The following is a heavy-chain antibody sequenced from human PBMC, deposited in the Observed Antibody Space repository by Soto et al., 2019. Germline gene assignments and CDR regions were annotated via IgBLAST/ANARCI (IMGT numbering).Heavy chain of an antibody. Sequence: SSETLSLTCTVSGGSISSHYWSWVRQAPGKGLEWIGHIYYRGSTNYNPSLRSRSTISVDTSKNQFSLKLNSVTTADAAVYYCARDGREASGIDVWGQGTKVTVSS. V-gene: IGHV4-59*11. D-gene: IGHD1-26*01. CDR3: ARDGREASGIDV. J-gene: IGHJ6*02. CDR1: GGSISSHY. CDR2: IYYRGST.